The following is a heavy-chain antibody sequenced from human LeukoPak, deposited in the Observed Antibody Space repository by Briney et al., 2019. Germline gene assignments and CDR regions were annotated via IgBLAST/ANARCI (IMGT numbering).Heavy chain of an antibody. J-gene: IGHJ6*03. CDR1: GFTFSSYG. V-gene: IGHV3-30*03. CDR2: ISYDGSNK. CDR3: VGAEYYYYMDV. Sequence: PGGSLRLSCAASGFTFSSYGMHWVRQAPGKGLEWVAVISYDGSNKYYADSVKGRFTISRDNSKNTLYLQMNSLRAEDTAVYYCVGAEYYYYMDVWGKGTTVTVSS.